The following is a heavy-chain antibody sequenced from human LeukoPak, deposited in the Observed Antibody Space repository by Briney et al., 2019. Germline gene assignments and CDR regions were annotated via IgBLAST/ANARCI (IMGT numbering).Heavy chain of an antibody. D-gene: IGHD3-9*01. V-gene: IGHV1-2*02. J-gene: IGHJ5*02. CDR3: AATYYDILTGYYNVDWFDP. Sequence: ASVKVSCKASGYTFTGYYMHWVRQAPGQGLEWMGWISPNSGGTNYAQKFQGRVAMTRDTSISTAYMELSRLRSDDTAVYYCAATYYDILTGYYNVDWFDPWGQGTLVTVSS. CDR2: ISPNSGGT. CDR1: GYTFTGYY.